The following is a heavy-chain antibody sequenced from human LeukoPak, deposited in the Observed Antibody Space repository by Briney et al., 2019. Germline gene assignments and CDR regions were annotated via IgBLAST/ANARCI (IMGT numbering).Heavy chain of an antibody. CDR2: IIPILGIA. CDR3: AMEPGLW. CDR1: GGTFSSYA. D-gene: IGHD5-18*01. Sequence: ASVKVPCKASGGTFSSYAISWVRQAPGQGLEWMGRIIPILGIANYAQKFQGRVTITADKSTSTAYMGLSSLRSEDTAVYYCAMEPGLWGGQGTLVTVSS. V-gene: IGHV1-69*04. J-gene: IGHJ4*02.